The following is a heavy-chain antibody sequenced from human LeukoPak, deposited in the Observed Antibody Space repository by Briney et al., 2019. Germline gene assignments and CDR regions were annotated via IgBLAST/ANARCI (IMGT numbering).Heavy chain of an antibody. J-gene: IGHJ4*02. V-gene: IGHV3-9*01. CDR1: GFTFRSFA. Sequence: GGSLRLSCAASGFTFRSFAMSWVRQAPGKGLEWVSGISWNSGSIGYADSVKGRFTISRDNAKNSLYLQMNSLRAEDPALYYCIVVGQWDYWGQGTLVTVSS. D-gene: IGHD6-19*01. CDR2: ISWNSGSI. CDR3: IVVGQWDY.